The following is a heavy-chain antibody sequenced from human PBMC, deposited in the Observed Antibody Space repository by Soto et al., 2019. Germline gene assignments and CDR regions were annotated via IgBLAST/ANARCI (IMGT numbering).Heavy chain of an antibody. CDR1: GGSFIDYS. V-gene: IGHV4-34*01. Sequence: QVLLQQWGAGRLKPSETLSLTCAVYGGSFIDYSWGWIRQSPGTGLEWIGEINHSGSANYNPSLKSRVIISVDTSKNQFSLKLYSMTAADAAVYYCARVSDYWSQGTLVTVSS. CDR3: ARVSDY. CDR2: INHSGSA. J-gene: IGHJ4*02.